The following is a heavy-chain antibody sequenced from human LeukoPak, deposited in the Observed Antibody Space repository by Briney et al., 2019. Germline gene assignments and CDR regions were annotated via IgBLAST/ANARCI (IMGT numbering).Heavy chain of an antibody. Sequence: GGSLRLSCAASGFTFSSYSMNWVRQAPGKGLEWVSSISSSSSYIYYADSVKGRFTISRDNAKNSLYLQMNSLIAEDTAVYYCARETWQQLYDYWGQGTLVTVSS. CDR3: ARETWQQLYDY. V-gene: IGHV3-21*01. CDR1: GFTFSSYS. CDR2: ISSSSSYI. D-gene: IGHD6-13*01. J-gene: IGHJ4*02.